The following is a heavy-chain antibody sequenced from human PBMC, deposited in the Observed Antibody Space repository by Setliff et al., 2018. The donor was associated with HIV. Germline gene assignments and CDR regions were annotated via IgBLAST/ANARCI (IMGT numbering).Heavy chain of an antibody. D-gene: IGHD3-9*01. V-gene: IGHV1-18*04. CDR3: ARLFPDPYYDILIGQLWAFDI. Sequence: ASVKVSCKASGYTFTTYGISWVRQAPGHGLEWMGWISPNFGHTKYAQKFLDRVTMTIDTATSRAYMELRSLRSDDTAVYYCARLFPDPYYDILIGQLWAFDIWGQGTMVTVSS. CDR1: GYTFTTYG. CDR2: ISPNFGHT. J-gene: IGHJ3*02.